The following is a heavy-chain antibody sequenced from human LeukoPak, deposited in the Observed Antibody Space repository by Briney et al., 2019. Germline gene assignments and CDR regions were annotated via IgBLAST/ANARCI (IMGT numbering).Heavy chain of an antibody. Sequence: SETLSLTCTVSGLSISSSSYYWGWIRQPPGKGREWFGSIYYSGSTYYNPSPKSRVTISVDKSKSQFSLKLSSVPAADTAVYYCARVEVHSAYYGSGSYDYYYMVVWGKGATVTVSS. D-gene: IGHD3-10*01. J-gene: IGHJ6*03. CDR3: ARVEVHSAYYGSGSYDYYYMVV. V-gene: IGHV4-39*07. CDR1: GLSISSSSYY. CDR2: IYYSGST.